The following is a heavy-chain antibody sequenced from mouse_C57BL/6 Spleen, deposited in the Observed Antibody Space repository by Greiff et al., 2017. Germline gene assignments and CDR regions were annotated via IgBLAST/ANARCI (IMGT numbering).Heavy chain of an antibody. V-gene: IGHV1-22*01. J-gene: IGHJ2*01. Sequence: EVQLQQSGPELVKPGASVKMSCKASGYTFTDYNMHWVKQSHGKSLEWIGYINPNNGGTSYNQKFKGKATLTVNKSSSTAYMELRSLTSEDSAVYYCARCDYALYYFDYWGQGTTLTVSS. D-gene: IGHD2-4*01. CDR1: GYTFTDYN. CDR3: ARCDYALYYFDY. CDR2: INPNNGGT.